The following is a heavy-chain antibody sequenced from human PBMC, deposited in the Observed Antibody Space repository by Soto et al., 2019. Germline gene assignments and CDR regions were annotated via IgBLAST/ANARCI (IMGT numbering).Heavy chain of an antibody. CDR1: GFNFDNYG. Sequence: GGSLRLSCQASGFNFDNYGMHWVRRAPGKGLEWVAVITYDGSNKYYADSVKGRFTISRDNSKNTLSLHLNTLKPEDTAVYHCAKDRVGGTFYTPLGFWGQGTLVTVSS. CDR3: AKDRVGGTFYTPLGF. D-gene: IGHD1-7*01. V-gene: IGHV3-30*18. CDR2: ITYDGSNK. J-gene: IGHJ4*02.